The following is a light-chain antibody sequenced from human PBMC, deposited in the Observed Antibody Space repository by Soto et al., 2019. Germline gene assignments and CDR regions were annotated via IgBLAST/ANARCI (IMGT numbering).Light chain of an antibody. CDR1: QGISKY. CDR3: QTSNTAPLT. J-gene: IGKJ4*01. V-gene: IGKV1-27*01. Sequence: DIQMTQSPSSLSASVVDRVTITCRASQGISKYLAWYQQKPGKVPKLLIYAASTLQSGVPSRFSGSGSGTDFPLTISSLQPEDVATDYCQTSNTAPLTVGGGTKVEIK. CDR2: AAS.